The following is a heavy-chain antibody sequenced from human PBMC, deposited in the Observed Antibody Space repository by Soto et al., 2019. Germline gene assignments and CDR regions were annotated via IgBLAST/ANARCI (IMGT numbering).Heavy chain of an antibody. D-gene: IGHD2-2*01. CDR2: ISGSGGST. V-gene: IGHV3-23*01. CDR1: GFTFSSYA. Sequence: GGSLRLSCAASGFTFSSYAMSWVRQAPGKGLEWVSAISGSGGSTYYADSVKGRFTISRDNSKNTLYLQMNSLRAEDTAVYYCAKVYPDIVVVPAAMIMDVWGQGTTVTVSS. CDR3: AKVYPDIVVVPAAMIMDV. J-gene: IGHJ6*02.